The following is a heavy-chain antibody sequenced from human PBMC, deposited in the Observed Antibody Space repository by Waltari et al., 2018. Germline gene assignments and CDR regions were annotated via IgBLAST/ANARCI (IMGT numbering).Heavy chain of an antibody. J-gene: IGHJ4*02. Sequence: QVQLQQWGAGLLKPSETLSLTCAVYGGSFSGYYWSWIRQPPGKGLEWIGEINHSGSTNYNPSLKSRVTISVDTSKNQFSLKLSSVTAADTAVYYCARDKVPAALDYWGQGTLVTVSS. CDR2: INHSGST. CDR3: ARDKVPAALDY. V-gene: IGHV4-34*01. D-gene: IGHD2-2*01. CDR1: GGSFSGYY.